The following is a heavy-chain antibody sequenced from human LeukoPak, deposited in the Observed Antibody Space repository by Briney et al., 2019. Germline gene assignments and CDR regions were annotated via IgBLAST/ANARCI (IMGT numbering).Heavy chain of an antibody. V-gene: IGHV3-21*01. Sequence: GGSLRLSCAASGFTFSRNSMNWVRQAPGKGLEWVSSISTSSSYIYYADSLKGRFTISRDNAKNSLYLQMNTLRAEDTAVYYCARGYSSGWWGSYWYFDLWGRGTLVTVSS. CDR3: ARGYSSGWWGSYWYFDL. D-gene: IGHD6-19*01. CDR2: ISTSSSYI. J-gene: IGHJ2*01. CDR1: GFTFSRNS.